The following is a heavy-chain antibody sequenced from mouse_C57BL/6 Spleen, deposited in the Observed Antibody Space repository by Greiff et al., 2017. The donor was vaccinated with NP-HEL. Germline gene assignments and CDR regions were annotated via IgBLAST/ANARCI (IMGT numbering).Heavy chain of an antibody. Sequence: VQLKQSGPVLVKPGASVKMSCKASGYTFTDYYMNWVKQSHGKSLEWIGVINPYNGGTSYNQKFKGKATLTVDKSSSTAYMELNSLTSEDSAVYYCANYDYDFYAMDYWGQGTSVTVSS. J-gene: IGHJ4*01. CDR3: ANYDYDFYAMDY. V-gene: IGHV1-19*01. CDR1: GYTFTDYY. CDR2: INPYNGGT. D-gene: IGHD2-4*01.